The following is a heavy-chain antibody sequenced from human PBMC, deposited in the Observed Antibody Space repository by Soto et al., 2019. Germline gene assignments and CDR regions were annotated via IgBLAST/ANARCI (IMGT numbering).Heavy chain of an antibody. CDR2: LYYTGST. J-gene: IGHJ6*02. V-gene: IGHV4-59*01. D-gene: IGHD3-3*01. CDR1: GGSISDFY. CDR3: ARGGGYDFRSSQAPPIDV. Sequence: SETLSLTCNVSGGSISDFYWSWIRQSPGKRLEWIGYLYYTGSTNYNPALKSRVTISLDTSKNQFSLKVRSVTAADTAVYYCARGGGYDFRSSQAPPIDVWGQGTTVTVS.